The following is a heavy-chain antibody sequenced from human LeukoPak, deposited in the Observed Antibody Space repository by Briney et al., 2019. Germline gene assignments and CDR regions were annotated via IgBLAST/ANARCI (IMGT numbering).Heavy chain of an antibody. J-gene: IGHJ4*02. D-gene: IGHD2-2*01. CDR1: GFNFDDYA. CDR2: INWNGDNI. Sequence: PGGSLRLSCVGSGFNFDDYAMNWVRQAPGRGLEWISRINWNGDNIKYADSVKDRFTISRDNAKNTLYLQMNNLRAEDSALYYCAKDIFRVVVPAAMGYWGQGTLVTVSS. CDR3: AKDIFRVVVPAAMGY. V-gene: IGHV3-9*01.